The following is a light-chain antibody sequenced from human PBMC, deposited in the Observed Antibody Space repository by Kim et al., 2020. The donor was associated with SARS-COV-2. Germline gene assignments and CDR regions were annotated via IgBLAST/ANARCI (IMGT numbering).Light chain of an antibody. Sequence: SYELTQPPSVSVSPGQTASITCSGDKLGDKYACWYQQKPGQSPVLVIYQDSKRPSGIPERFSGSNSGNTATLTISGTQAMDEADYYCQAWDSSTEDFGTG. CDR2: QDS. J-gene: IGLJ1*01. CDR3: QAWDSSTED. CDR1: KLGDKY. V-gene: IGLV3-1*01.